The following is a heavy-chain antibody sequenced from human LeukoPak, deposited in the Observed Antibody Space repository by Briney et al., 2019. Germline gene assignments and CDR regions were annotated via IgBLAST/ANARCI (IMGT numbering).Heavy chain of an antibody. CDR2: ISAEGDIQ. CDR3: TRDMIRGVPDYIDY. J-gene: IGHJ4*02. D-gene: IGHD3-10*01. CDR1: GFTFSSYS. Sequence: GGSLRLSCAASGFTFSSYSMNWVRQAPGKGLEWVAAISAEGDIQIYLDSVMGRFTISRDNSKSTLYLQMNSLRIEDTGFYYCTRDMIRGVPDYIDYWGQGTLVTVSS. V-gene: IGHV3-30*03.